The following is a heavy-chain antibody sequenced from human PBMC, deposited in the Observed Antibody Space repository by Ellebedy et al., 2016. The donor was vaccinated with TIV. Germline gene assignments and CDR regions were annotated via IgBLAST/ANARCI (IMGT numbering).Heavy chain of an antibody. CDR3: ARVRGWGDGSAAHFDY. V-gene: IGHV3-30*04. D-gene: IGHD1-26*01. Sequence: PGGSLRLSCAASGFTFSSYAMHWVRQAPGKGPEWVAVISYVVKSIYYADSVKGRFTISRDNSQNTLHLQMNSLRIEDTAVYYCARVRGWGDGSAAHFDYWGRGTLVTVSS. CDR1: GFTFSSYA. J-gene: IGHJ4*02. CDR2: ISYVVKSI.